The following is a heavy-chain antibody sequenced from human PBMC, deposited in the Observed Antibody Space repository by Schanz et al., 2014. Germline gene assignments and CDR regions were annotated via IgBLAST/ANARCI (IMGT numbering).Heavy chain of an antibody. V-gene: IGHV1-69*04. D-gene: IGHD2-21*01. Sequence: VQLEQSGAEVKKPGSSVKVSCKASGGTFSSFGINWVRQAPGQGLEWMGRIIPSLGLAKYEQKFQDKVTITADTSTTTAYMELSGLRSEDTAVYYCARDRLECGAECYSVEVSEIWGQGTLVIVSS. CDR1: GGTFSSFG. CDR3: ARDRLECGAECYSVEVSEI. J-gene: IGHJ4*02. CDR2: IIPSLGLA.